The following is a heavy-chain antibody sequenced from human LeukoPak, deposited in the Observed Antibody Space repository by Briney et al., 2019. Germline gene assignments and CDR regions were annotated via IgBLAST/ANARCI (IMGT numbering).Heavy chain of an antibody. V-gene: IGHV3-48*04. Sequence: PTGGSLRLSCAASGFTFSSYSMSWIRQAPGKGLEWVSYISSSGSTIYYADSVKGRFTISRDNAKNSLYLQMNSLRAEDTAVYYCARDYSSGWDSRWFDPWGQGTLVTVSS. D-gene: IGHD6-19*01. CDR3: ARDYSSGWDSRWFDP. CDR1: GFTFSSYS. CDR2: ISSSGSTI. J-gene: IGHJ5*02.